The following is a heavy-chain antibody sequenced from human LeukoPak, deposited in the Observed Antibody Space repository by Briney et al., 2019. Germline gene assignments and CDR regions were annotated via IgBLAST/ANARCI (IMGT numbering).Heavy chain of an antibody. D-gene: IGHD2-21*02. J-gene: IGHJ4*02. CDR3: ARGYKMVVTVDY. CDR1: GYTFTGHY. V-gene: IGHV1-2*06. Sequence: GASVKVSCKASGYTFTGHYMHWVRQAPGQGLEWMGRISPNSGGTNYAQKFQGRVTITRDTSASTAYMELSSLRSEDTAVYYCARGYKMVVTVDYWGQGTLVTVSS. CDR2: ISPNSGGT.